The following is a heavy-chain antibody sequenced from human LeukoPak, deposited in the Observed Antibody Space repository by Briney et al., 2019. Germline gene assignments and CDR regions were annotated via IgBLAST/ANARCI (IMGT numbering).Heavy chain of an antibody. J-gene: IGHJ4*02. D-gene: IGHD5-18*01. V-gene: IGHV1-2*02. CDR1: GYTFTGYY. CDR2: INPNSGGT. CDR3: ARGRGYSYGNFDY. Sequence: ASVKVSCKASGYTFTGYYMHWVRQAPGQGLEWMGWINPNSGGTNYAQKFQGRVTMTRDTSISTAYMELSRLRSDDTAVYYCARGRGYSYGNFDYWGQGTLVTVSS.